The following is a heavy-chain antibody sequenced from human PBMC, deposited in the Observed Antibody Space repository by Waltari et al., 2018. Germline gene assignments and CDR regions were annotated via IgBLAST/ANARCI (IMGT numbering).Heavy chain of an antibody. J-gene: IGHJ4*02. CDR3: ARGEYSSGIRHSKGFDY. Sequence: QLQLQESGPGLVKPSETLSLTCTVSGGSISSSSYYWGWIRQPPGKGLEWIGSIYYSGSTYYNPSLKSRVTISVDTSKNQFSLKLSSVTAADTAVYYCARGEYSSGIRHSKGFDYWGQGTLVTVSS. V-gene: IGHV4-39*01. D-gene: IGHD6-19*01. CDR1: GGSISSSSYY. CDR2: IYYSGST.